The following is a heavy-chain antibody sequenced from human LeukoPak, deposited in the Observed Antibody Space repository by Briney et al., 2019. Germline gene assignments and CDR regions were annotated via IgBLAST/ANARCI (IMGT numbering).Heavy chain of an antibody. CDR2: FDPEDGET. Sequence: ASVKVPCKVSGYTLTELSMHWVRQAPGKGLEWMGGFDPEDGETIYAQKFQGRVTMTEDTSTDTAYMELSSLRSEDTAVYYCAKANYRRGYYYYMDVWGKGTTVTVSS. J-gene: IGHJ6*03. CDR3: AKANYRRGYYYYMDV. CDR1: GYTLTELS. D-gene: IGHD4/OR15-4a*01. V-gene: IGHV1-24*01.